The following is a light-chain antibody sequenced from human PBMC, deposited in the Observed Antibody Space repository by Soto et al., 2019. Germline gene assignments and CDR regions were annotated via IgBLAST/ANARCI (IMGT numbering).Light chain of an antibody. V-gene: IGKV3-15*01. CDR3: QHYNNWAPN. J-gene: IGKJ5*01. CDR2: GAS. Sequence: IVMTQSQATLSVSPGERATLSCRASQSVSSNLAWYQQKPGQAPRLVIYGASTRATGIPARFSGSGSGTEFTLTISSLQSEDFAVYYCQHYNNWAPNFGQGTRLEIK. CDR1: QSVSSN.